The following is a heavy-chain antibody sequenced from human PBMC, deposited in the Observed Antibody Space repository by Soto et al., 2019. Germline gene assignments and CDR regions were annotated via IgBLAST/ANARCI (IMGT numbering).Heavy chain of an antibody. CDR3: ARDTYYYGSGTVPRVGYYGMDV. Sequence: QVQLVQSGAEVKKPGSSVKVSCKASGGTFSSYAISWVRQAPGQGLEWMGGIIPIFGTANYAQKFQGRVTITADESPSTAYMELSSLRSEDTAVYYCARDTYYYGSGTVPRVGYYGMDVWGQGTTVTVSS. CDR1: GGTFSSYA. J-gene: IGHJ6*02. CDR2: IIPIFGTA. V-gene: IGHV1-69*01. D-gene: IGHD3-10*01.